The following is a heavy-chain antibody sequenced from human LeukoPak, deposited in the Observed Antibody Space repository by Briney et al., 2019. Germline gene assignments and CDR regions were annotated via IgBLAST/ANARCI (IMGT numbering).Heavy chain of an antibody. V-gene: IGHV5-51*01. CDR1: GYSFTSYW. CDR3: ARPAYDSSGLHAFDI. CDR2: IYPGDSDT. D-gene: IGHD3-22*01. Sequence: GESLKISCKGSGYSFTSYWIGWVRQMPGKGLEWMGIIYPGDSDTRYSPSFQGQVTISADKSISTAYLQWSSLKASDTAVYYCARPAYDSSGLHAFDIWGQGTMVTVSS. J-gene: IGHJ3*02.